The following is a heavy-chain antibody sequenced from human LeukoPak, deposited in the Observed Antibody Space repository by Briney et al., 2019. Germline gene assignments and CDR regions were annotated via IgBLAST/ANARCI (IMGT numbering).Heavy chain of an antibody. CDR3: AREGLTKGAFDI. J-gene: IGHJ3*02. D-gene: IGHD4/OR15-4a*01. V-gene: IGHV4-59*01. Sequence: KTSETLSLTCTVSGGSISSYYWSWIRQPPGKGLEWIGYIYYSGSANYNPSLKSRVTISVDTSKNQFSLKLSSVTAADTAVYYCAREGLTKGAFDIWGQGTMVTVSS. CDR1: GGSISSYY. CDR2: IYYSGSA.